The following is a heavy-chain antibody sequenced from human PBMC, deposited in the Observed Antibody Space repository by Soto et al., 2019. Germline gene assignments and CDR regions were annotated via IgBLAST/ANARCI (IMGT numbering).Heavy chain of an antibody. Sequence: ASVKVSCKASGYTFTSYAMHWVRQDPGQRLEWMGWINAGNGNTKYSQKLQGRVTITRDTSASTAYMELSSLRSEDTAVYYCARAPGRYYYYYMDVWGKGTTVTVSS. V-gene: IGHV1-3*01. J-gene: IGHJ6*03. CDR2: INAGNGNT. CDR1: GYTFTSYA. CDR3: ARAPGRYYYYYMDV.